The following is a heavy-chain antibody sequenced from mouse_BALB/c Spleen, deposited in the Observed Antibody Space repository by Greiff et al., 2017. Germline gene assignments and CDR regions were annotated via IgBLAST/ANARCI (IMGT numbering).Heavy chain of an antibody. Sequence: DVKLQESGGGLVKPGGSLKLSCAASGFTFSSYTMSWVRQTPEKRLEWVATISSGGSYTYYPDSVKGRFTISRDNAKNTLYLQMSSLKSEDTAMYYCTRGDGNYWFAYWGQGTLVTVSA. CDR1: GFTFSSYT. V-gene: IGHV5-6-4*01. CDR2: ISSGGSYT. D-gene: IGHD2-1*01. CDR3: TRGDGNYWFAY. J-gene: IGHJ3*01.